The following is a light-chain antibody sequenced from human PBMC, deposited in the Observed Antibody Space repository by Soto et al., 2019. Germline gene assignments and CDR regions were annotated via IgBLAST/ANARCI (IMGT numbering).Light chain of an antibody. V-gene: IGKV3-15*01. J-gene: IGKJ1*01. CDR3: QQYNNWSRT. CDR1: QRVSSN. CDR2: GAS. Sequence: EIVMTQSPATLSVSPGERATLSCRASQRVSSNLAWYQQKPGQAPRLLIYGASTRATGIPARFSGSGSGTEFTLTISSLQSEDFAVDYCQQYNNWSRTFGQGTKVEIK.